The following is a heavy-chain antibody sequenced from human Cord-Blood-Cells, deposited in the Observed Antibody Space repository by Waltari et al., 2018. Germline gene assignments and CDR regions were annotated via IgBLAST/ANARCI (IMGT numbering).Heavy chain of an antibody. CDR3: ARNLGDAFDI. CDR1: GGSFRGYY. J-gene: IGHJ3*02. Sequence: QVQLQQWGAGLLKPSETLSLTCAVYGGSFRGYYWSWIRQPPGKGLEWIGEINHSGSTNYNPSLKSRVTISVDTSKNQFSLKLSSVTAADTAVYYCARNLGDAFDIWGQGTMVTVSS. V-gene: IGHV4-34*01. CDR2: INHSGST.